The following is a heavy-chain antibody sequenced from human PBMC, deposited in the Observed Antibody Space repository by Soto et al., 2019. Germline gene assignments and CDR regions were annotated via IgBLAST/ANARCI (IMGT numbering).Heavy chain of an antibody. J-gene: IGHJ6*02. CDR1: GFTFSSYG. V-gene: IGHV3-30*18. Sequence: QVQLVESGGGVVQPGRSLRLSCAASGFTFSSYGMHWVRQAPGKGLEWVAVISYDGSNKYYADSVKGRFTISRDNSKNTLYLQMNSLRAEDTAVYYCAKYVVVGATTGLGDYYYYYGMDVWGQGTTVTVSS. D-gene: IGHD1-26*01. CDR2: ISYDGSNK. CDR3: AKYVVVGATTGLGDYYYYYGMDV.